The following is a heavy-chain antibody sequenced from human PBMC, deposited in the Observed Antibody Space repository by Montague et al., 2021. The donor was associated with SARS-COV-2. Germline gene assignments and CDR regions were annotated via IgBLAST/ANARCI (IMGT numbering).Heavy chain of an antibody. D-gene: IGHD5-24*01. J-gene: IGHJ4*02. CDR1: GFSLTTGGMY. CDR2: IDWDDDK. Sequence: PALVKPTQTLTLTCTSSGFSLTTGGMYVSWIRQPPGKALEWLARIDWDDDKYYSASLKTRLTISKDTSKNQVVLTMTDLDPSDTGTYYCARTDGFNLLGFDSWGQGTLVAVSS. V-gene: IGHV2-70*11. CDR3: ARTDGFNLLGFDS.